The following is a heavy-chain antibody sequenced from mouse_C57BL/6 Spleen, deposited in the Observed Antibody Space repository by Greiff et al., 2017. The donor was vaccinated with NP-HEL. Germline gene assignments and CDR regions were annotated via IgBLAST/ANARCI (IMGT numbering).Heavy chain of an antibody. Sequence: EVKLMESGGGLVQPKGSLKLSCAASGFSFNTYAMNWVRQAPGKGLEWVARIRSKSNNYATYYADSVKDRFTISRDDSESMLYLQMNNLKTEDTAMYYCVRHEGVYAMDYWGQGTSVTVSS. CDR1: GFSFNTYA. CDR2: IRSKSNNYAT. V-gene: IGHV10-1*01. J-gene: IGHJ4*01. CDR3: VRHEGVYAMDY.